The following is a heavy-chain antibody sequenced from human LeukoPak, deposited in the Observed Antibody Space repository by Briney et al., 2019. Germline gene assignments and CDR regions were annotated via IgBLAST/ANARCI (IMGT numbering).Heavy chain of an antibody. V-gene: IGHV1-18*01. CDR2: ISAYNDNT. J-gene: IGHJ5*02. Sequence: ASVKVSCKAFGYIFTNYGISWVRQAPGQGLEWMGWISAYNDNTNYAQKLQDRVTMTTDTSTSTAYMELRSLRSDDTAVYYCARDRGFGAITMVRRSNWFDPWGQGTLVTVSS. CDR1: GYIFTNYG. CDR3: ARDRGFGAITMVRRSNWFDP. D-gene: IGHD3-10*01.